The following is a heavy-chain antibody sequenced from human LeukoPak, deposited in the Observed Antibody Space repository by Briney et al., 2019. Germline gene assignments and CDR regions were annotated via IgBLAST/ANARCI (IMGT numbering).Heavy chain of an antibody. CDR2: ISYDGSNK. CDR1: GFTFSSYA. J-gene: IGHJ3*02. D-gene: IGHD5-18*01. Sequence: GGSLRLSCAASGFTFSSYAMQWVRQAPGKGLEWVAVISYDGSNKYYADSVKGRFTISRDNSKNTLYLQMNSLRAEDTAVYYCARGGVDTATYGAFDIWGQGTMVTVSS. CDR3: ARGGVDTATYGAFDI. V-gene: IGHV3-30*04.